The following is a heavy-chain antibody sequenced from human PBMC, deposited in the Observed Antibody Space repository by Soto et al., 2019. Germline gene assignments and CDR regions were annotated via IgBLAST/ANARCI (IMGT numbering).Heavy chain of an antibody. CDR1: GGSISSGGYY. CDR2: IYYSGST. J-gene: IGHJ4*02. V-gene: IGHV4-31*03. Sequence: SETLSLTCTVPGGSISSGGYYWSWIRQHPGKGLEWIGYIYYSGSTYYNPSLKSRVTISVDTSKNQFSLKLSSVTAADTAVYYCARDGITGRGYFDYWGQGTLVTVSS. CDR3: ARDGITGRGYFDY. D-gene: IGHD1-20*01.